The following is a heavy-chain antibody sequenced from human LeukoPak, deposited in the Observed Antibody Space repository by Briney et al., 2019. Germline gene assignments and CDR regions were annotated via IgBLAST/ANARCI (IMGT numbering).Heavy chain of an antibody. CDR1: GFTFGSYD. D-gene: IGHD2-2*01. CDR3: ARDMRGDGFDI. J-gene: IGHJ3*02. CDR2: ISSSGSTI. Sequence: GGSLRLSCAASGFTFGSYDMNWVRQAPGKGLEWVSYISSSGSTIYYADSVKGRFTISRDNAKNSLFLQMNSLRAEDTAVYYCARDMRGDGFDIWGQGTMVTVSS. V-gene: IGHV3-48*03.